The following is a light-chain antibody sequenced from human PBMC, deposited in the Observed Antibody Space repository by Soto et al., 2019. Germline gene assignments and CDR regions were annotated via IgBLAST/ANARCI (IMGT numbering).Light chain of an antibody. CDR3: QQYGSSPRA. V-gene: IGKV3-20*01. Sequence: EFVLTQSPGTLSLSPGERATLSRRASQTVRNNSLAWYQQKPGQAPRLLIYDASSRATGIPDRFSGSGSGPDFTLTISRLEPEDFAVYYCQQYGSSPRAFGQGTKVDIK. CDR1: QTVRNNS. J-gene: IGKJ1*01. CDR2: DAS.